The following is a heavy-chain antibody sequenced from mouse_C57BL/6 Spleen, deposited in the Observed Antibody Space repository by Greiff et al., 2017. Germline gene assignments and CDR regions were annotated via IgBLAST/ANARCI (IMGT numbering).Heavy chain of an antibody. CDR2: IDPNSGGT. CDR1: GYTFTSYW. V-gene: IGHV1-72*01. D-gene: IGHD3-2*02. Sequence: QVQLQQPGAELVKPGASVKLSCKASGYTFTSYWMHWVKQRPGRGLEWIGRIDPNSGGTKYNEKFKSKATLTVDKPSSTAYMQLSSLTSEDSAVXDDARCTTDQARCARDYWGQGTSVTVSS. J-gene: IGHJ4*01. CDR3: ARCTTDQARCARDY.